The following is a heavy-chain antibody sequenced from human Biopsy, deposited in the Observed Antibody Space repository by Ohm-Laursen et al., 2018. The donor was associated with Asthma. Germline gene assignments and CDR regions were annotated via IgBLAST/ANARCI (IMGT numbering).Heavy chain of an antibody. CDR3: ARGQKSAGDRWFDP. D-gene: IGHD6-13*01. Sequence: ASVKVSCKASGYTFIGCPIHWMRQAPGQGLEWMGRINPNSGGTNYAQKFQGRVTMTRDTSISTAYMEVSRLRPDDTAVYYCARGQKSAGDRWFDPWGQGTLVTVSS. V-gene: IGHV1-2*06. J-gene: IGHJ5*02. CDR2: INPNSGGT. CDR1: GYTFIGCP.